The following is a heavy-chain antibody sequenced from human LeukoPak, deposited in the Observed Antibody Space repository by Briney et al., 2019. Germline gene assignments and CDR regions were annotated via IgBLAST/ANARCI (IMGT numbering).Heavy chain of an antibody. Sequence: GGSLRLTCSASGLTLSIYAMGWVRQAPGKGLQWVAGISGSGRDTYSAESVKGRFTISRDNVNNTVFLHMNSLRVEDTAIYYCVKEYTGSLYNFENWFDPWGQGTVVTVSP. J-gene: IGHJ5*02. D-gene: IGHD3-10*01. CDR2: ISGSGRDT. CDR1: GLTLSIYA. CDR3: VKEYTGSLYNFENWFDP. V-gene: IGHV3-23*01.